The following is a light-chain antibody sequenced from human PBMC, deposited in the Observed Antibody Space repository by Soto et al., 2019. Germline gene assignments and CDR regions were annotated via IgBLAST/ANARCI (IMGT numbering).Light chain of an antibody. CDR3: QKYNSAPQP. V-gene: IGKV1-27*01. Sequence: EIHITQSPSRLSASVGDSVTITSRASQTISTYLNWYQQKPGKVPKLLIYAASTLQSGVPSRFSGSGSGTDFTLTISSLQPEDIATYYCQKYNSAPQPFGQGTKVDIK. CDR2: AAS. CDR1: QTISTY. J-gene: IGKJ1*01.